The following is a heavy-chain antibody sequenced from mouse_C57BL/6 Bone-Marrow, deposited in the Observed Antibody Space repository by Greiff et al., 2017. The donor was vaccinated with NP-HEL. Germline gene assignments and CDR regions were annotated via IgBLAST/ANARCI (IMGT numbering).Heavy chain of an antibody. V-gene: IGHV5-9*01. Sequence: DVMLVESGGGLVKPGGSLKLSCAASGFTFSSYTMSWVRQTPEKRLEWVATISGGGGNTYYPDSVKGRFTISRDNAKNTLYLQMSSLRSEDTALYYCARRYGSFDYWGQGTTLTVSS. CDR3: ARRYGSFDY. D-gene: IGHD1-1*01. CDR2: ISGGGGNT. J-gene: IGHJ2*01. CDR1: GFTFSSYT.